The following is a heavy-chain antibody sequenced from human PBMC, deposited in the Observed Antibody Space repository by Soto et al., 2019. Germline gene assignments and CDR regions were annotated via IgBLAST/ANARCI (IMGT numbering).Heavy chain of an antibody. D-gene: IGHD1-26*01. CDR3: AREDGSTTTPFDFGY. Sequence: ASVKVSCKASGYPFTSYGISWVRQAPGQGLEWMGWISAYNGNTNYAQKLQGRVTMTTDTSTSTAYMELRSMRSDDTAVYYCAREDGSTTTPFDFGYWGQGTLVTVSS. CDR1: GYPFTSYG. CDR2: ISAYNGNT. V-gene: IGHV1-18*04. J-gene: IGHJ4*02.